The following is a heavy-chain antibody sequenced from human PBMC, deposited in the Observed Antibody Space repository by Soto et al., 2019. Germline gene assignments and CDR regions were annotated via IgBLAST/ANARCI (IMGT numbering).Heavy chain of an antibody. CDR2: IYSGGST. J-gene: IGHJ3*02. CDR1: GFTVSSNY. Sequence: GGSLRLSCAASGFTVSSNYMSWVRQAPGKGLEWVSVIYSGGSTYYADSVKGRFTISRDNSKNTLYLQMNSLRAEDTAVYYCARDRSKIYAFDIWSQGTMVTVSS. CDR3: ARDRSKIYAFDI. V-gene: IGHV3-66*01.